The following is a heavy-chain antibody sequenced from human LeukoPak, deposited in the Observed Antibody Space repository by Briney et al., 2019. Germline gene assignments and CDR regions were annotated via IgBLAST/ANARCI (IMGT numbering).Heavy chain of an antibody. CDR2: IYYSGST. Sequence: SETLSLTCTVSGGSISSYYWSWIRQPPGKGLEWIGYIYYSGSTNYNPSLKSRVTISVDTSKNQFSLKLSSVTAADTAVYYCARGTSDIVATFYPPGAFDIWGQGTMVTVSS. V-gene: IGHV4-59*01. D-gene: IGHD5-12*01. J-gene: IGHJ3*02. CDR3: ARGTSDIVATFYPPGAFDI. CDR1: GGSISSYY.